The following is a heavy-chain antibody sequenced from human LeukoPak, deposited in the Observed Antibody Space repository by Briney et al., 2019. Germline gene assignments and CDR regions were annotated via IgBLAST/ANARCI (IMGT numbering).Heavy chain of an antibody. CDR3: ARMKYFDSTGYSHAEYFQH. D-gene: IGHD3-22*01. CDR2: IIPLLGTP. J-gene: IGHJ1*01. V-gene: IGHV1-69*04. CDR1: GGTFNSFA. Sequence: GSSVKVSCKASGGTFNSFAISWVRQAPGQGLEWVGRIIPLLGTPDYAQKFQGRVTITSDKYTGPAYIELSSLRSEDTAMYYCARMKYFDSTGYSHAEYFQHWGQGTLVIVSS.